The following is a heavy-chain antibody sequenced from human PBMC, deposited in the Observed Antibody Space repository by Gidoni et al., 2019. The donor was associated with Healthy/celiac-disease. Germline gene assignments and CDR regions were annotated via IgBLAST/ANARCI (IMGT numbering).Heavy chain of an antibody. Sequence: QPHLHPLCAGLLKPSAPLSLTCAVYVGSFSGYYWSWIRQPPEKGLEWIGEINHSGSTNYDPSLKSRVTISVDKSKNQFSLKRSSVTAAETDVYYCASPDSRSFHYYYYGMDVWGKGTTVTVSS. CDR1: VGSFSGYY. CDR3: ASPDSRSFHYYYYGMDV. D-gene: IGHD6-6*01. V-gene: IGHV4-34*01. J-gene: IGHJ6*04. CDR2: INHSGST.